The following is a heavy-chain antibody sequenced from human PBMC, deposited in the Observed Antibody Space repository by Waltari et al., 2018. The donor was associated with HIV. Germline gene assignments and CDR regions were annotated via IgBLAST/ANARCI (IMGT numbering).Heavy chain of an antibody. V-gene: IGHV1-69*01. CDR1: GGTCSTYA. D-gene: IGHD3-10*01. CDR3: ARPGYGSGSYYNVPFDY. J-gene: IGHJ4*02. Sequence: QVQLVQSGAEVKKPGSSVKVSCKAAGGTCSTYAISWVRQAPGQGLEWMGGIIPIFGTANYAQKFQGRVTITADESTSTAYMELSSLRSEDTAVYYCARPGYGSGSYYNVPFDYWGQGTLVTVSS. CDR2: IIPIFGTA.